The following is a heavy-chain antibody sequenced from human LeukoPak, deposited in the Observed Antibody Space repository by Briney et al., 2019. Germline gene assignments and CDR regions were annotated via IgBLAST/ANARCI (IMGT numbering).Heavy chain of an antibody. CDR3: ARLVAWSLGAYYYYYYMDV. V-gene: IGHV4-39*07. D-gene: IGHD3-3*01. CDR2: IYYSGST. Sequence: NPSETLSLTCTVSGGSISSSSYYWGWIRQPPGKGLEWIGSIYYSGSTYYNPSLKSRVTISVDTSKNQFSLKLSSVTAADTAVYYCARLVAWSLGAYYYYYYMDVWGKGTTVTISS. J-gene: IGHJ6*03. CDR1: GGSISSSSYY.